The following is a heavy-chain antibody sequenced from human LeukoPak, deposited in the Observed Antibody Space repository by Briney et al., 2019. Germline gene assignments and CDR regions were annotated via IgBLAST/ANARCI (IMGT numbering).Heavy chain of an antibody. CDR1: GASICANN. V-gene: IGHV4-59*01. J-gene: IGHJ6*02. CDR2: MYNSGSP. D-gene: IGHD6-13*01. Sequence: PSETLSRTCSGSGASICANNWRWLRHPPGQGLMWIGYMYNSGSPSYNPSLKSRVTISIDTSKNLFSLNLNSVTAADTAVYYCARDNWQQVDRKWYYYGLDVWGQGTTVTVSS. CDR3: ARDNWQQVDRKWYYYGLDV.